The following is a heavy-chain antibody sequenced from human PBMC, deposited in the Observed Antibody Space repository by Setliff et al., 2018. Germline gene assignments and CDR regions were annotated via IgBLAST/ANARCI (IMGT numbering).Heavy chain of an antibody. CDR1: GGSISSSSYY. CDR2: IYYSGST. D-gene: IGHD3-3*01. J-gene: IGHJ4*02. CDR3: ARGRSNFWGYYFDY. V-gene: IGHV4-39*01. Sequence: PSETLSLTCTVSGGSISSSSYYWGWIRQPPGMGLEWIGSIYYSGSTYYNPSLKSRVTISVDTSKNQFSLKLSSVTAADTAVYYCARGRSNFWGYYFDYWGQGTLVTVSS.